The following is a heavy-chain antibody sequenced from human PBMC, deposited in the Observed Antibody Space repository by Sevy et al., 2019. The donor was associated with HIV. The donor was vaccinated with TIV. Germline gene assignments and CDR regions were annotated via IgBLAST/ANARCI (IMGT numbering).Heavy chain of an antibody. CDR3: AKAGPPYCGGDCSNNWFDS. CDR2: ISDDGSNK. V-gene: IGHV3-30*18. Sequence: GGSLGLSCAASGFTFSTYGMHWVRQAPGKGLEWVAVISDDGSNKYYSDSVKGRFTISRDNSKNTRYLQMNSLRAEDTAVYHCAKAGPPYCGGDCSNNWFDSWGQGTLVTVSS. CDR1: GFTFSTYG. D-gene: IGHD2-21*02. J-gene: IGHJ5*01.